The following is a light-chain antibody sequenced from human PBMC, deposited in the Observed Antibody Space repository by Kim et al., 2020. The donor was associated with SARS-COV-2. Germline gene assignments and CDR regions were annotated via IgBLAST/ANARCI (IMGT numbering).Light chain of an antibody. V-gene: IGLV1-47*02. J-gene: IGLJ2*01. CDR3: ATWDDSLSGRV. CDR1: SSNIGRNY. CDR2: TNN. Sequence: QLVLTQPPSASGTPGQRVTISCSGSSSNIGRNYVMWYQQLPGTAPKLLIFTNNQRPSGVPDRFSGSKSGTSASLAISGLRSEDEADYYCATWDDSLSGRVFGGGTQLTVL.